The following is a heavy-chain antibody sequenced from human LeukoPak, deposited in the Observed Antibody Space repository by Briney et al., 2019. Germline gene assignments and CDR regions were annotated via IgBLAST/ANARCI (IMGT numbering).Heavy chain of an antibody. Sequence: PGGSLRLSCAASGFTFSSYGMHWVRQAPGKGLEWVAFIRYDGSNKYYADSVKGRFTISRDNSKNTLYLQMNSLRAEDTAVYYCAKDTIVVVPAAITAFDYWGQGTLVTVSS. V-gene: IGHV3-30*02. CDR2: IRYDGSNK. J-gene: IGHJ4*02. D-gene: IGHD2-2*01. CDR1: GFTFSSYG. CDR3: AKDTIVVVPAAITAFDY.